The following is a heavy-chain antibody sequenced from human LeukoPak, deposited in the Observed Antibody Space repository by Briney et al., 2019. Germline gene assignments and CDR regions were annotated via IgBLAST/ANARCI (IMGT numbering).Heavy chain of an antibody. V-gene: IGHV1-24*01. CDR1: GYTLTELS. CDR2: FDPEDGET. CDR3: ARGDYYDSSGHGYLDY. D-gene: IGHD3-22*01. Sequence: ASVKVSCKVSGYTLTELSMHWVRQAPGKGLEWMGGFDPEDGETIYAQKFQGRVTMTEDTSTDTAYMELSRLRSDDTAVYYCARGDYYDSSGHGYLDYWGQGTLVTVSS. J-gene: IGHJ4*02.